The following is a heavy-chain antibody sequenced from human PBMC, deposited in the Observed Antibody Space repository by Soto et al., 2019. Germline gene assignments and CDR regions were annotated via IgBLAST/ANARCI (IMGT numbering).Heavy chain of an antibody. CDR3: ARHKGAMVNFAY. J-gene: IGHJ4*02. CDR1: GGSISSGDYY. Sequence: SETLSLTCTVSGGSISSGDYYWSWIRQPPGKGLEWIGYIYYSGSTYYNPSLKSRVTISVDTSKNQFSLKLTSVTAADTAVYYCARHKGAMVNFAYWGQGTLVTVSS. D-gene: IGHD5-18*01. CDR2: IYYSGST. V-gene: IGHV4-30-4*01.